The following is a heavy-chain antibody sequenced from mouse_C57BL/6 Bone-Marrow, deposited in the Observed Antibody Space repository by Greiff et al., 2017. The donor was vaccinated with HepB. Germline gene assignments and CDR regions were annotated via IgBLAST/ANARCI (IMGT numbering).Heavy chain of an antibody. J-gene: IGHJ1*03. D-gene: IGHD1-1*01. V-gene: IGHV5-16*01. Sequence: EVQVVESEGGLVQPGSSMKLSCTASGFTFSDYYMAWVRQVPEKGLEWVANINYDGSSTYYLDSLKSRFIISRDNAKNILYLQMSSLKSEDTATYYCARGSGNYGYFDVWGTGTTVTVSS. CDR3: ARGSGNYGYFDV. CDR1: GFTFSDYY. CDR2: INYDGSST.